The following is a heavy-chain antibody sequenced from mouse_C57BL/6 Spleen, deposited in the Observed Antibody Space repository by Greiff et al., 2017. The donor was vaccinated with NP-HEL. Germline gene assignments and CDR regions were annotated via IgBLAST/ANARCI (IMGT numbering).Heavy chain of an antibody. CDR3: ARALTGGGPFDY. V-gene: IGHV5-16*01. D-gene: IGHD4-1*01. CDR2: INYDGSST. CDR1: GFTFSDYY. J-gene: IGHJ2*01. Sequence: DVKLVESEGGLVQPGSSMELSCTASGFTFSDYYMAWVRQVPEKGLEWVANINYDGSSTYYLDSLKSRFIISRDNAKNILYLQMSSLKAEDTATYYCARALTGGGPFDYWGQGTTLTVSS.